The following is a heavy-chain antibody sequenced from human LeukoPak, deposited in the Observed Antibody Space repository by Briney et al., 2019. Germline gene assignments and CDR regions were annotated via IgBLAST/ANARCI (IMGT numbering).Heavy chain of an antibody. V-gene: IGHV4-34*01. CDR1: GGSFSGYY. J-gene: IGHJ4*02. Sequence: SETLSLTCAVYGGSFSGYYWSWIRQPPGKGLEWIREINHSGSTNYNPSLKSRVTISVDTSKNQFSLKLSSVTAADTAVYYCARGGDSSGFYWGQGTLVTVSS. CDR3: ARGGDSSGFY. CDR2: INHSGST. D-gene: IGHD6-19*01.